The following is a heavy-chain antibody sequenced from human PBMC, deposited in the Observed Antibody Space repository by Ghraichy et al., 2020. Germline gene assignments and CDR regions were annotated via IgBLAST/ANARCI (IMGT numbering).Heavy chain of an antibody. Sequence: SETLSLTCAVSGGSISSSNWWSWVRQPPGKGLEWIGEIYHSGSTNYNPSLKSRVTISVDKSKNQFSLKLSSVTAADTAVYYCAREAGDYSNLGGWFDPWGQGTLVTVSS. CDR2: IYHSGST. CDR3: AREAGDYSNLGGWFDP. V-gene: IGHV4-4*02. D-gene: IGHD4-11*01. J-gene: IGHJ5*02. CDR1: GGSISSSNW.